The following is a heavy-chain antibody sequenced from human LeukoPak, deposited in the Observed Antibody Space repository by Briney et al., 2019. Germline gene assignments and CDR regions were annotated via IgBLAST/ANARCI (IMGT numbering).Heavy chain of an antibody. CDR1: GYTFTSYG. J-gene: IGHJ6*02. D-gene: IGHD2-15*01. Sequence: ASVKVSCKASGYTFTSYGISWVRQAPGQGLEWMGWISAYNGNTNYAQKLQGRVTMTTDTSTSTAYMELRSLGSDDTAVYYCARFHEGMCSGGSCYGYYYYGMDVWAKGPRSPSP. CDR2: ISAYNGNT. CDR3: ARFHEGMCSGGSCYGYYYYGMDV. V-gene: IGHV1-18*01.